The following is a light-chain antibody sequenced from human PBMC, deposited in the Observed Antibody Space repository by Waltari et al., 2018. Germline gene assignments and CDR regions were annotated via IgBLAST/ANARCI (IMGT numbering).Light chain of an antibody. CDR2: EVT. Sequence: QSALTQPASVSGSPGQSITIFCTGTTNDVGGYNFVSWYQHHPGKAPKLIIYEVTKRPSGVSTRFSGSKSGNTASRTISGLQAEDEADYYCHSYTGSRTYVFGTGTKVTVL. CDR3: HSYTGSRTYV. CDR1: TNDVGGYNF. J-gene: IGLJ1*01. V-gene: IGLV2-14*01.